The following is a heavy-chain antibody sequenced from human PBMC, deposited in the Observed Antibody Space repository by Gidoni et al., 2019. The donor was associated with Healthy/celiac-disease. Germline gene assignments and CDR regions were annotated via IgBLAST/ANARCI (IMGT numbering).Heavy chain of an antibody. CDR2: INAGNGNT. Sequence: QVQLVQSGAEVKKPGASVKVSCKASGYTFTSYAMHWVRQAPGQRLEWMGWINAGNGNTKYSQKFQGRVTITRDTSASTAYMELSSLRSEDTAVYYCARGSHPKLALGYCSSTSCYFRYWGQGTLVTVSS. D-gene: IGHD2-2*01. V-gene: IGHV1-3*01. CDR3: ARGSHPKLALGYCSSTSCYFRY. J-gene: IGHJ4*02. CDR1: GYTFTSYA.